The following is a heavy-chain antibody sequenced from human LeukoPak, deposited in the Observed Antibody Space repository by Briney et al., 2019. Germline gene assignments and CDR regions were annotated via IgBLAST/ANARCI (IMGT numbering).Heavy chain of an antibody. CDR3: AKDLAPLGYCTNGVCYHYYYYGMDV. J-gene: IGHJ6*02. V-gene: IGHV3-30*18. CDR2: ISYDGSNK. CDR1: GFTFSSYG. D-gene: IGHD2-8*01. Sequence: GGSLRLSCAASGFTFSSYGMHWVRQAPGKGLEWVAVISYDGSNKYYADSVKGRFTISRDNSKNTLYLQMNSLRAEDTAVYYCAKDLAPLGYCTNGVCYHYYYYGMDVWGQGTTVTVSS.